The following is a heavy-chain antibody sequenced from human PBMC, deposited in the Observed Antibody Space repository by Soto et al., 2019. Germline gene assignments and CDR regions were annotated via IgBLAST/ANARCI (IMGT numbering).Heavy chain of an antibody. CDR2: ISSSSSYI. Sequence: GGSLRLSCAASGFTFSSYSMNWVRQAPGKGLEWVSSISSSSSYIYYADSVKGRFTISRDNAKNSLYLQMNSLRAEDTAVYYCAREHSSSWYEIFDYWGQGTLVTVSS. D-gene: IGHD6-13*01. V-gene: IGHV3-21*01. CDR1: GFTFSSYS. J-gene: IGHJ4*02. CDR3: AREHSSSWYEIFDY.